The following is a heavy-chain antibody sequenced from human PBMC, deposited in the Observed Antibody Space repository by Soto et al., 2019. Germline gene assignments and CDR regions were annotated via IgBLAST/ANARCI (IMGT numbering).Heavy chain of an antibody. Sequence: QVQLQESGPRLVKPSQTLSLTCTVSGGSIRSGGYYWSWIRQHPGKGLEWIGHIYYSGSTNYKPSLKSRVTICVDTSKNQFSLKLSSVTAADTAVYYCGRVVDYGDYSGYDACDIWGQGTMVTVSS. V-gene: IGHV4-31*03. CDR3: GRVVDYGDYSGYDACDI. D-gene: IGHD4-17*01. J-gene: IGHJ3*02. CDR1: GGSIRSGGYY. CDR2: IYYSGST.